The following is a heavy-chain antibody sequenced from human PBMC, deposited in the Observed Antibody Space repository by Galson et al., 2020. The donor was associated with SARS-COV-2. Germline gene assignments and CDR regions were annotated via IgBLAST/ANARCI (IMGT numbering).Heavy chain of an antibody. J-gene: IGHJ5*02. V-gene: IGHV5-10-1*01. D-gene: IGHD3-22*01. CDR2: IDPSDSYT. Sequence: HGESLKISCTGSGYSFTSYWISWVRQMPGKGLEWMGRIDPSDSYTNYSPSFQGHVTISADKSISTAYLQWSSLKASDTAMYYCARGITMIVGPGWFDPWGQGTLVTVSS. CDR3: ARGITMIVGPGWFDP. CDR1: GYSFTSYW.